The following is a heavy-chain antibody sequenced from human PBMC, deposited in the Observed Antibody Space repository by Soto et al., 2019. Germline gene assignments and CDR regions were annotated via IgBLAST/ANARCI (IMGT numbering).Heavy chain of an antibody. CDR1: GFTFSSYW. V-gene: IGHV3-74*01. CDR3: ARDKKKLRFLEWLSFGMDV. J-gene: IGHJ6*02. Sequence: GGSLRLSCAASGFTFSSYWMHWVRQAPGKGLVWVSRINSDGSSTSYADSVKGRFTISRDNAKNTLYLQMNSLRAEDTAVYYCARDKKKLRFLEWLSFGMDVWGQGTTVTVSS. CDR2: INSDGSST. D-gene: IGHD3-3*01.